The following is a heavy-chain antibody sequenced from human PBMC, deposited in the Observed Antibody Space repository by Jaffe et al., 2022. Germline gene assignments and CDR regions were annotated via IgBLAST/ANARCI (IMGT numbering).Heavy chain of an antibody. Sequence: EVQLLESGGGLVRPGGSLRLSCATSGFTFSTYTMNWVRQAPGKGLEWVSGIWGSGSTYYADSVRDRFTISRDNSRNTVYLQMNSLRAEDTAVYYCAKDLQRDGIWDFDSWGQGTLVTVSS. CDR3: AKDLQRDGIWDFDS. CDR1: GFTFSTYT. V-gene: IGHV3-23*01. D-gene: IGHD1-20*01. J-gene: IGHJ4*02. CDR2: IWGSGST.